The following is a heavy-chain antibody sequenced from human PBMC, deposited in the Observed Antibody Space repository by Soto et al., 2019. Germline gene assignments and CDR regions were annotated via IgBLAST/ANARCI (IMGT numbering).Heavy chain of an antibody. V-gene: IGHV3-15*07. D-gene: IGHD3-22*01. J-gene: IGHJ4*01. CDR1: GFTFSNAW. CDR2: VKSKNDGGTT. CDR3: TTDSYITTMTLRFDY. Sequence: GGSLRLSCAASGFTFSNAWINWVRQTPGRGLEWVGRVKSKNDGGTTDFAAPVKGRFAISRDDSKYMVYLEMNSLQTEDSAMYYFTTDSYITTMTLRFDYWGHGTLVTVSS.